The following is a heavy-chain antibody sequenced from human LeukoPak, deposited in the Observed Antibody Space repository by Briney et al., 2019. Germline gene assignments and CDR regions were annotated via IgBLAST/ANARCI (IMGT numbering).Heavy chain of an antibody. J-gene: IGHJ4*02. CDR2: ISSSSSYI. CDR1: GLTFSSYS. CDR3: ARDGGHYGSGSSDY. V-gene: IGHV3-21*01. Sequence: PGGSLRLSCAASGLTFSSYSMNWVRQAPGKGLEWVSSISSSSSYIYYADSVKGRFTISRDNAKNSLYLQMNSLRAEDTAVYYCARDGGHYGSGSSDYWGQGTLVTVSS. D-gene: IGHD3-10*01.